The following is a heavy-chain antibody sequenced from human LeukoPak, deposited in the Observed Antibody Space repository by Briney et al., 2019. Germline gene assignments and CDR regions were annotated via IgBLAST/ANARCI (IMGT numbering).Heavy chain of an antibody. CDR2: IKSKTNGETR. J-gene: IGHJ6*04. D-gene: IGHD3-10*02. CDR1: GSTLSNAW. V-gene: IGHV3-15*01. CDR3: AELGITMIGGV. Sequence: GGSLRLSCSACGSTLSNAWMNWVRQAPGKGLEWVGLIKSKTNGETRDYAAPVKGRFTISRDNAKNSLYLQMNSLRADDTAVYYCAELGITMIGGVWGKGTTVTISS.